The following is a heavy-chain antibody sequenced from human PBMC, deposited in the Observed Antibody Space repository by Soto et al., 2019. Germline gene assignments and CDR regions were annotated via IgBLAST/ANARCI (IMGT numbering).Heavy chain of an antibody. Sequence: CLTCPVSGGSISSYYWSWIRQPPGKGLEWIAYIYYDGSTNYNPSLKSRVTISVDTSKNRFSLTLRSVTAADTAMYYCARGSKRGYSYGLDVWG. CDR3: ARGSKRGYSYGLDV. CDR1: GGSISSYY. CDR2: IYYDGST. D-gene: IGHD5-18*01. V-gene: IGHV4-59*01. J-gene: IGHJ6*02.